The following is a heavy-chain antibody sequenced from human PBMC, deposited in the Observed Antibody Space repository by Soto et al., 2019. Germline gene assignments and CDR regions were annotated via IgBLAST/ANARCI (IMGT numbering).Heavy chain of an antibody. Sequence: GSLRLSCAASGFTFSRDSLNWVRQAPGKGLEWVSYISSSSTKYYADSVKGRFTISRDNAKNSLYLQMNSLRDEDTAVYYCATTRDIVLMVYAVPYYFDSWGQGILVTVSS. CDR1: GFTFSRDS. CDR3: ATTRDIVLMVYAVPYYFDS. V-gene: IGHV3-48*02. D-gene: IGHD2-8*01. J-gene: IGHJ4*02. CDR2: ISSSSTK.